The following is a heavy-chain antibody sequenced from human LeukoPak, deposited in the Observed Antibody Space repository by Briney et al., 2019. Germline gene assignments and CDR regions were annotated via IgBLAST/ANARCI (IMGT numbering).Heavy chain of an antibody. D-gene: IGHD1-26*01. Sequence: SETLSLTCSVSGGSISSCSWSWIRQPPRKGLEWMWYVYYNGSTNYNSSLKSQVNISVDRSKIQLSLKLSSVTAADMGVYYCARSDRGGSYSYYYYYMDVWGKGTTVTVS. CDR1: GGSISSCS. CDR3: ARSDRGGSYSYYYYYMDV. CDR2: VYYNGST. J-gene: IGHJ6*03. V-gene: IGHV4-59*01.